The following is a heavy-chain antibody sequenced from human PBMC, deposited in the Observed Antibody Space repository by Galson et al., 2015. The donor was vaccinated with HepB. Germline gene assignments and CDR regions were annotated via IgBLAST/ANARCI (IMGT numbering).Heavy chain of an antibody. CDR3: ARGDREQLVRFRITFDY. CDR1: DRSFTGYF. D-gene: IGHD6-13*01. V-gene: IGHV4-34*01. CDR2: NNDSGST. J-gene: IGHJ4*02. Sequence: SETLSLTCAVYDRSFTGYFWTWIRQPPGKGLEWLGENNDSGSTNYNPSLKSRVSISVDTSKNQFSLKLTSVTAADTAVYYCARGDREQLVRFRITFDYWGQGTLVTVSS.